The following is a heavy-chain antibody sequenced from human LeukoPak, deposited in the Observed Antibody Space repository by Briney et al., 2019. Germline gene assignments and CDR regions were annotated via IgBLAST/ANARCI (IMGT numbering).Heavy chain of an antibody. J-gene: IGHJ4*02. CDR1: GFTFSSYA. V-gene: IGHV3-30-3*01. CDR2: ISYDGSNE. CDR3: ATAEGGYDYPIDY. Sequence: GGSLRLSCAASGFTFSSYAMHWVRQAPGKGLEWVAVISYDGSNEYYADSVKGRFTISRDNSKNTLYLQMNSLRAEDTAVYYCATAEGGYDYPIDYWGQGTLVTVSS. D-gene: IGHD5-12*01.